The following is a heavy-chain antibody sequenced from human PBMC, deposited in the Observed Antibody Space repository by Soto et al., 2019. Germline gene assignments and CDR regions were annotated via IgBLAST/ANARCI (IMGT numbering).Heavy chain of an antibody. Sequence: PGGSLRLSCAASGFTFSSYGMHWVRQAPGKGLEWVAVISYDGSNKYYADSVKGRFTISRDNSKNTLYLQMNSLRAGDTAVYYCAKAGAARFYGMDVWGQGTTVTVSS. D-gene: IGHD6-6*01. CDR3: AKAGAARFYGMDV. J-gene: IGHJ6*02. V-gene: IGHV3-30*18. CDR2: ISYDGSNK. CDR1: GFTFSSYG.